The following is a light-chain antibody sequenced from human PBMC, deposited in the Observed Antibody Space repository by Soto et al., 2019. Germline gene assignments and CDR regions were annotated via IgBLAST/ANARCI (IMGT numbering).Light chain of an antibody. V-gene: IGKV3-15*01. CDR3: QQYKDWPPRT. Sequence: EIVMTQSPATLSVSPGERATLSCRASQSVNSNLAWYQQKPGQAPRLLIYGASTRATAIPARFSGSGSGTEFNLTISSLRSEAFAVYYCQQYKDWPPRTFGQGTKVEIK. CDR2: GAS. J-gene: IGKJ1*01. CDR1: QSVNSN.